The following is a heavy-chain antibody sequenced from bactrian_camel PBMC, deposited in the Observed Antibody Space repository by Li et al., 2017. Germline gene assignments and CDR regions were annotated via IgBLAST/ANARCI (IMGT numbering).Heavy chain of an antibody. CDR2: MYPGGGTP. V-gene: IGHV3S1*01. J-gene: IGHJ4*01. Sequence: HVQLVESGGGSVQAGGSLRLSCAVSGFTYNYYCMAWFRQTPGKEREGVAVMYPGGGTPVYAESVKGRFTISRDNAKNTVYLQMNSLKIEDTAVYYCALGSSRQATMTARGKGTQVTVS. D-gene: IGHD3*01. CDR1: GFTYNYYC.